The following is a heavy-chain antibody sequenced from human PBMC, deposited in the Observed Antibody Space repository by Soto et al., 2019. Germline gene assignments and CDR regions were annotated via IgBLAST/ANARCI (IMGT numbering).Heavy chain of an antibody. Sequence: ASVKVSCKASGYTFTGYYMHWVRQAPGQGLEWMGWINPNSGGTNYAQKFQGWVTMTRDTSISTAYMELSRLRSDDTAVYYCARSARHGFLEWLPYSNFDYWGQGTLVTVSS. J-gene: IGHJ4*02. V-gene: IGHV1-2*04. CDR2: INPNSGGT. CDR1: GYTFTGYY. CDR3: ARSARHGFLEWLPYSNFDY. D-gene: IGHD3-3*01.